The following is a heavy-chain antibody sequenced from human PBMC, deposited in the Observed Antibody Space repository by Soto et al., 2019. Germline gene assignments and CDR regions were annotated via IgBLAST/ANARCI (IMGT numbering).Heavy chain of an antibody. Sequence: SETLSLTCAVYGGSFRGYYWSWIRQPPGKGLEWIGEINHSGSTNYNPSLKSRVTISVDTSKNQFSLKLSSVTSADTAVYYCAGGSLGTYYYFDYWGQGTLVTVSS. CDR2: INHSGST. D-gene: IGHD3-10*01. J-gene: IGHJ4*02. CDR3: AGGSLGTYYYFDY. V-gene: IGHV4-34*01. CDR1: GGSFRGYY.